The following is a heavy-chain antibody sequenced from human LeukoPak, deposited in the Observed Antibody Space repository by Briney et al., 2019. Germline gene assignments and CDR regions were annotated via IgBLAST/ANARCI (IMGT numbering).Heavy chain of an antibody. J-gene: IGHJ6*02. CDR1: GFTFSSYS. CDR2: ISSSSSYI. D-gene: IGHD3-10*01. V-gene: IGHV3-21*01. CDR3: ARDDAGFGESYYYGMDV. Sequence: GGSLRLSCAASGFTFSSYSMNWVRQAPGKGLEWVSSISSSSSYIHYADSVKGRFTISRDNAKNSLYLQMNSLRAEDTAVYYCARDDAGFGESYYYGMDVWGQGTTVTVSS.